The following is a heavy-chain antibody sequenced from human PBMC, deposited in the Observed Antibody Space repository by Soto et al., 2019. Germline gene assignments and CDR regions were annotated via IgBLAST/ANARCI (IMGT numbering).Heavy chain of an antibody. J-gene: IGHJ4*02. V-gene: IGHV3-23*01. D-gene: IGHD5-18*01. Sequence: GGSLILSCAASGFTLSSYAMSWVRQAPGKGLEWVSAISGGGGGTYYADSVKGRFTISRDNSRNTLHLQMSSLRAEDTAVYYCAKIPPGYSYGYFYFDYWGQGT. CDR3: AKIPPGYSYGYFYFDY. CDR2: ISGGGGGT. CDR1: GFTLSSYA.